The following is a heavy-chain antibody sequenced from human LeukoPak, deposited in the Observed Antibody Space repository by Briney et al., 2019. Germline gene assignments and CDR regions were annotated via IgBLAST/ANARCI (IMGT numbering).Heavy chain of an antibody. D-gene: IGHD4-11*01. CDR1: GFTFDDYA. Sequence: GGSLRLSCAASGFTFDDYAMHWVRQAPGKGLEGVSGISWNSGSIGYADSVKGRFTISRDNARNSLYLQMNSLRAEDTALYYCAKGLRLQSLDYWGQGTLVTVSS. V-gene: IGHV3-9*01. CDR3: AKGLRLQSLDY. J-gene: IGHJ4*02. CDR2: ISWNSGSI.